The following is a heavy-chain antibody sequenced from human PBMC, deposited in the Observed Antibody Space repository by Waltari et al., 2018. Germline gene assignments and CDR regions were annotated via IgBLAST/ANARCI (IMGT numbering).Heavy chain of an antibody. CDR1: GGSISSSSYY. Sequence: QLQLQESGPGLVKPSETLSLTCTVSGGSISSSSYYWGWIRQPPGKGLEWIGSIYYSGSTYYNPSLKSRVTISVDTSKNQFSLKLSSVTAADTAVYYCARHCSQVVCPFDYWGQGTLVTVSS. CDR3: ARHCSQVVCPFDY. V-gene: IGHV4-39*01. D-gene: IGHD2-15*01. J-gene: IGHJ4*02. CDR2: IYYSGST.